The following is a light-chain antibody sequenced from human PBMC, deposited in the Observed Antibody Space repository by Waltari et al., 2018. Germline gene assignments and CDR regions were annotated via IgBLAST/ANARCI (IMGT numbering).Light chain of an antibody. V-gene: IGKV1-39*01. CDR2: YTN. J-gene: IGKJ1*01. Sequence: DIQMSQSPSSLSASIGDRVTITCRASQGVSNFLNWYQQIPGKAPTLLIPYTNILATGVPSRFSGCGSGTDFTLTITSLQPEDFATYYCQQANSNPRTFGQGTRVEIK. CDR1: QGVSNF. CDR3: QQANSNPRT.